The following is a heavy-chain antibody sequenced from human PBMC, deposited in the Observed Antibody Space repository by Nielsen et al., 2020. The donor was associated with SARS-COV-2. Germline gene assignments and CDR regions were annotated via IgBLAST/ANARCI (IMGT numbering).Heavy chain of an antibody. J-gene: IGHJ4*02. CDR3: ARAREYSSSSGLDY. D-gene: IGHD6-6*01. CDR1: GGSLTGYS. V-gene: IGHV4-34*01. CDR2: ISHTGAA. Sequence: SETLSLTCVVTGGSLTGYSWTWIRQSPEKGLEWIGEISHTGAANYNPSLRSRVTISADTSKNQFSLKLSSVTAADTAVYYCARAREYSSSSGLDYWGQGTLVTVSS.